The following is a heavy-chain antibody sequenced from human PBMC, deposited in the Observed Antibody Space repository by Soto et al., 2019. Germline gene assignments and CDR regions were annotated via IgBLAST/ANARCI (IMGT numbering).Heavy chain of an antibody. V-gene: IGHV1-18*01. CDR3: ARDDFPNPYYYDSSGYLYRFDP. CDR1: GYTFTSYG. CDR2: ISAYNGNT. Sequence: GASVKVSCTASGYTFTSYGISCVRQAPGQGLEWMGWISAYNGNTNYAQKLQGRVTMTTDTSTSTAYMELRSLRSDDTAVYYCARDDFPNPYYYDSSGYLYRFDPWGQGTLVTVSS. J-gene: IGHJ5*02. D-gene: IGHD3-22*01.